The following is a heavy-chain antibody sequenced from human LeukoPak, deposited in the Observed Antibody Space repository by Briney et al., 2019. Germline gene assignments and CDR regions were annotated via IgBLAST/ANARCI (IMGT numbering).Heavy chain of an antibody. CDR1: GFTFSSYW. J-gene: IGHJ3*02. CDR3: ARAVNYGDQTVDAFDI. D-gene: IGHD4-17*01. Sequence: PGGSLRLSCAASGFTFSSYWMSWVRQAPGKGLEWVANIKQDGSEKYYVDSVKGRFTISRDNAKNSLYLQMNSLRAEDTAVYYCARAVNYGDQTVDAFDIWGQGTMVTVSS. V-gene: IGHV3-7*03. CDR2: IKQDGSEK.